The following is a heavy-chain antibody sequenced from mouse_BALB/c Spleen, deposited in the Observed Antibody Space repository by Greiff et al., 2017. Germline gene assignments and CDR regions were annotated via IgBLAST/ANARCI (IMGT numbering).Heavy chain of an antibody. CDR2: IYPGDGDT. D-gene: IGHD2-1*01. V-gene: IGHV1-80*01. Sequence: VQLQQSGAELVRPGSSVKISCKASGYAFSSYWMNWVKQRPGQGLEWIGQIYPGDGDTNYNGKFKGKATLTADKSSSTAYMQLSSLTSEDSAVYFCARWTYYGNLYAMDYWGQGTSVTVSS. CDR1: GYAFSSYW. J-gene: IGHJ4*01. CDR3: ARWTYYGNLYAMDY.